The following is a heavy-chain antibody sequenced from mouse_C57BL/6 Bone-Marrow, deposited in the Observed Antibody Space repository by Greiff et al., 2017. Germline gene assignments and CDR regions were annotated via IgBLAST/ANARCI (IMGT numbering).Heavy chain of an antibody. V-gene: IGHV1-19*01. Sequence: VQLQQSGPVLVKPGASVKMSCKASGYTFTDYYMNWVKQSHGKSLEWIGVINPYNGGTSYNQKFKGKATLTVDKSSSTAYMELNSLTSEDSAVYYCAPLTGTFYWYFDVWGTGTTVTVSS. CDR1: GYTFTDYY. D-gene: IGHD4-1*01. CDR2: INPYNGGT. CDR3: APLTGTFYWYFDV. J-gene: IGHJ1*03.